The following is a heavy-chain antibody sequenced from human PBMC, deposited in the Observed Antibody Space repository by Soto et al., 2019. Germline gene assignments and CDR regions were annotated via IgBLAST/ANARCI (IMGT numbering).Heavy chain of an antibody. D-gene: IGHD2-2*01. Sequence: QLQLQESGPGLVKPSETLSLTCTVSGGSISSGPYSWGWIRQPPGEGLEWIATFHYSANTHYSPSIESRVTISVDTSKNQFSLKVTTVTAADTALYYCARQGGYCSSTNCYGYYAMDVWGQGTTVTVSS. V-gene: IGHV4-39*01. CDR2: FHYSANT. CDR1: GGSISSGPYS. J-gene: IGHJ6*02. CDR3: ARQGGYCSSTNCYGYYAMDV.